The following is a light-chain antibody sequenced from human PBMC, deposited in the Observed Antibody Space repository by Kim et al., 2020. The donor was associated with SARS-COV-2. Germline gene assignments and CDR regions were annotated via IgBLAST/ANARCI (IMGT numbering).Light chain of an antibody. CDR1: QGISNY. V-gene: IGKV1-16*02. J-gene: IGKJ5*01. Sequence: ASLGDSVSITCRASQGISNYLAWFQQKPGKAPKPLIYVASALHDGVPSKFRGSGAGTDFTLTISSLQPEDFATYYCQQYFTYPITFGQGTRLEIK. CDR2: VAS. CDR3: QQYFTYPIT.